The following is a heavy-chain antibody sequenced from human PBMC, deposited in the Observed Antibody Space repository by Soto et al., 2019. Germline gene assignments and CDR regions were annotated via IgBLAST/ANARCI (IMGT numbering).Heavy chain of an antibody. V-gene: IGHV4-30-2*01. Sequence: KPSETLSLTCALSGAPITWGDYSWNWIRQPPGKGLEWIGNIFHGGSTYYNPSLRSRVTISVDRSRTQFSLRMSSVTAADTAVYYCARGRVVVPAAVMFNCLDPWGQGALVTVSS. CDR1: GAPITWGDYS. J-gene: IGHJ5*02. CDR3: ARGRVVVPAAVMFNCLDP. CDR2: IFHGGST. D-gene: IGHD2-2*01.